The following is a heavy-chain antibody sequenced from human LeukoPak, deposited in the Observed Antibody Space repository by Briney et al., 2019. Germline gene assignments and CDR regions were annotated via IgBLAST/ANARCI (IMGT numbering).Heavy chain of an antibody. V-gene: IGHV1-18*01. CDR2: INAYNGNT. J-gene: IGHJ4*02. D-gene: IGHD3-16*01. Sequence: ASVKVSCKASGYTLASYGIIWVRQAPGQGLEWMGWINAYNGNTNYAQKFQGRVTLTTDTSTSTAYMDLRSLRSDDTAVYYCARGGRLGELFSPDYWGQGTLVTVSS. CDR1: GYTLASYG. CDR3: ARGGRLGELFSPDY.